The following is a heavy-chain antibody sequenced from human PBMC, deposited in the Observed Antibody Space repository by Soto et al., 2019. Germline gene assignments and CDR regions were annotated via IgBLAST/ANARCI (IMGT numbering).Heavy chain of an antibody. CDR3: ARLEGPIVVVPAASDY. CDR2: ISAYNGNT. Sequence: ASVKVSCKASGYTFTNYGISWVRQAPGQGLEWMGWISAYNGNTNYAQKLQGRVTMTTDTSTSTAYMELRSLRSDDTAVYYCARLEGPIVVVPAASDYWGQGTLVTVSS. CDR1: GYTFTNYG. D-gene: IGHD2-2*01. V-gene: IGHV1-18*01. J-gene: IGHJ4*02.